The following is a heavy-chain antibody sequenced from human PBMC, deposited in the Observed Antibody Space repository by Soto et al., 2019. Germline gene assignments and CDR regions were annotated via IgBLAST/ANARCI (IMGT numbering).Heavy chain of an antibody. CDR2: IYYSGST. CDR3: ARGGPGRWVYFDY. Sequence: KPSETLSLTCTVSGGSISSGGYYWSWIRQHPGKGLEWIGYIYYSGSTYYNPSLKSRFTISVDTSKNQFSLKLSSVTAADTAVYYCARGGPGRWVYFDYWGQVTMFPVSS. V-gene: IGHV4-31*03. J-gene: IGHJ4*02. D-gene: IGHD3-10*01. CDR1: GGSISSGGYY.